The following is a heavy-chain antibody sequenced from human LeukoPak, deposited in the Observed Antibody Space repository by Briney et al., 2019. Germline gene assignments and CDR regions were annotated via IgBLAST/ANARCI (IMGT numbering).Heavy chain of an antibody. J-gene: IGHJ4*02. CDR1: GGTFSSYA. D-gene: IGHD2/OR15-2a*01. Sequence: SVKVSCKASGGTFSSYAISWVRQAPGQGLEWMGRIIPILGIANYAQKFQGRVTITADKSTSTAYMELSSLRSEDTAVYYCARAPLGPTYLYYFDYSGQGTLVTVSS. CDR3: ARAPLGPTYLYYFDY. CDR2: IIPILGIA. V-gene: IGHV1-69*04.